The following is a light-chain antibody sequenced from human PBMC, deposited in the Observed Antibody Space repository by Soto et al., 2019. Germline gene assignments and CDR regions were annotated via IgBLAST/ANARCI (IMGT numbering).Light chain of an antibody. J-gene: IGLJ1*01. CDR2: EVK. CDR3: NSFTTSSTYV. CDR1: SSDIGSYNR. V-gene: IGLV2-18*02. Sequence: QSALTQPASVSGSPGQSITISCTGTSSDIGSYNRVSWYQQPPGTAPKLIIYEVKNRPSGVPDRFSGSKSGNTASLTISGLQAEDEADYYCNSFTTSSTYVFGTGTKVTVL.